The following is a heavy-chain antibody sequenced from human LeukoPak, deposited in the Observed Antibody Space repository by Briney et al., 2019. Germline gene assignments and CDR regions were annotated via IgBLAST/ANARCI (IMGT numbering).Heavy chain of an antibody. CDR3: ARENWFDS. Sequence: PGGSLGLSCAASGFTFSSYEMNWVRQAPGKGLQWVSYISGSGSTIWYADSVKGRFTISRDNAQNSLYPQMNSLRAEDTAVYYCARENWFDSWGQGTLVTVSS. CDR2: ISGSGSTI. J-gene: IGHJ5*01. V-gene: IGHV3-48*03. CDR1: GFTFSSYE.